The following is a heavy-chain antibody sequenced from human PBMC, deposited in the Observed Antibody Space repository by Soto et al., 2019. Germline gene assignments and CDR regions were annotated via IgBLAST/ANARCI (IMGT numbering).Heavy chain of an antibody. CDR2: IYYSGST. Sequence: PSETLSLTXTVSGGSISSSSYYWGWIRQPPGKGLEWIGSIYYSGSTYYNPSLKSRVTISVDTSKNQFSLKLSSVTAADTAVYYCARAIGSTVTTVFDYWGQGTLVTVSS. CDR1: GGSISSSSYY. D-gene: IGHD4-4*01. CDR3: ARAIGSTVTTVFDY. V-gene: IGHV4-39*01. J-gene: IGHJ4*02.